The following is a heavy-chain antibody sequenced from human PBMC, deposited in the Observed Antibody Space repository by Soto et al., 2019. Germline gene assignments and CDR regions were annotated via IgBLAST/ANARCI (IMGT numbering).Heavy chain of an antibody. V-gene: IGHV4-4*07. D-gene: IGHD3-9*01. CDR2: IYTSGST. CDR1: GFTFSSYA. Sequence: VQLLESGGGLVQPGGSLRLSCAASGFTFSSYAMSWVRQAPGKGLEWIGRIYTSGSTNYNPSLKSRVTMSVDTSKNQFSLKLSSVTAADTDVYYCARGPRPYYDILTGPLRPYYYYGMDVWGQGTTVTVSS. J-gene: IGHJ6*02. CDR3: ARGPRPYYDILTGPLRPYYYYGMDV.